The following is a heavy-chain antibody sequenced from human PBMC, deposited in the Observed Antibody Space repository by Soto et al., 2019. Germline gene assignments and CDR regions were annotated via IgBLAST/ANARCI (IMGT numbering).Heavy chain of an antibody. CDR1: GFTFSSYA. V-gene: IGHV3-23*01. D-gene: IGHD1-7*01. CDR3: AKGRLKLQADYYYGMDV. J-gene: IGHJ6*02. CDR2: ISGSGGST. Sequence: GGSLRLSCAASGFTFSSYAMSWVRQAPGKGLEWVSAISGSGGSTYYADSVKGRFTISRDNSKNTLYLQMNSLRAEDTAVYYCAKGRLKLQADYYYGMDVWGQGTTVTVSS.